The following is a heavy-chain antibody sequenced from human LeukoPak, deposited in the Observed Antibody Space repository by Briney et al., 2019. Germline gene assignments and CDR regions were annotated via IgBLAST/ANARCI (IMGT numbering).Heavy chain of an antibody. D-gene: IGHD4-17*01. CDR2: ISSSSSYI. Sequence: GGSLRLSCAASGFTFSSYSMNWVRQAPGKGPEWVSSISSSSSYIYYADSVKGRFTISRDNAKNSLYLQMNSLRAEDTAVYYCARGQPHDYGDYGANFDYWGQGTLVTVSS. CDR3: ARGQPHDYGDYGANFDY. V-gene: IGHV3-21*01. CDR1: GFTFSSYS. J-gene: IGHJ4*02.